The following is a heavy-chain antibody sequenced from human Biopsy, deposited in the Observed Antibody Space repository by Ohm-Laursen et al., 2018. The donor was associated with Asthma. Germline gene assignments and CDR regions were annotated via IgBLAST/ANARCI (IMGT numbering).Heavy chain of an antibody. CDR2: ISSDVRE. D-gene: IGHD2-21*01. V-gene: IGHV3-30*03. J-gene: IGHJ4*02. CDR3: VRWRSGYPDHYSDF. CDR1: GFTFRNFC. Sequence: SLRLSCTASGFTFRNFCMHWVRQAPGKGLEWVALISSDVREWYADSVKGRFTISRDNSKNTLDLQMNSLRGDDTAVYYCVRWRSGYPDHYSDFWGLGTLVTVSS.